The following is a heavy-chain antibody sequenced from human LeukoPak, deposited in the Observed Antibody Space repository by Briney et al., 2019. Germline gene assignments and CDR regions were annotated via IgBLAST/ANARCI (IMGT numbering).Heavy chain of an antibody. D-gene: IGHD6-13*01. CDR3: ARGTTSAAAVPDY. Sequence: SETLSPTCTVSGASISTYYWSWIRQPPGKGLEWIGFISHRGNTNYNPSLKSRITISADTSKDQLSLKLSSVTAADTAIYYCARGTTSAAAVPDYWGQGTLVTASS. J-gene: IGHJ4*02. V-gene: IGHV4-59*01. CDR2: ISHRGNT. CDR1: GASISTYY.